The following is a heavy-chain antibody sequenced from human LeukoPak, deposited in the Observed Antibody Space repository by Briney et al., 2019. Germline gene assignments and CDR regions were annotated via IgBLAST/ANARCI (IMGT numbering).Heavy chain of an antibody. D-gene: IGHD6-13*01. V-gene: IGHV3-15*01. CDR2: IKSKTDGGTT. Sequence: GGSLRLSCAASGFTFSSYAMSWVRQAPGKGLEWVGRIKSKTDGGTTDYAAPVKGRFTISRDDSKNTLYLQMNSLKTEDTAVYYCTTLAAAGTTYYYYYMDVWGKGTTVTVSS. J-gene: IGHJ6*03. CDR1: GFTFSSYA. CDR3: TTLAAAGTTYYYYYMDV.